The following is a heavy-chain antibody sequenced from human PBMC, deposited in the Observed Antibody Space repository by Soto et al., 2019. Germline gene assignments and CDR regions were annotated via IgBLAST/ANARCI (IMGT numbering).Heavy chain of an antibody. CDR1: GYIFSNYG. V-gene: IGHV3-30*18. CDR2: TSYDGSRK. D-gene: IGHD7-27*01. CDR3: AKWGLSGHGMDG. J-gene: IGHJ6*02. Sequence: QVQLVESGGGVVQPGRSLRLSCAASGYIFSNYGIHWVRQAPGQGLEGVAVTSYDGSRKYYADSVKGRFTISKDNSKNTVYLPMNSLKSEDTAVYYCAKWGLSGHGMDGWGQGTTVTVSS.